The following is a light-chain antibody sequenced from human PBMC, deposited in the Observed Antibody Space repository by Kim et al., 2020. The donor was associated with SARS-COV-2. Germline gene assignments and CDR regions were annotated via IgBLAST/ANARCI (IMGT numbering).Light chain of an antibody. J-gene: IGLJ2*01. CDR3: LLSYSDSRV. V-gene: IGLV7-46*01. Sequence: PGGTVTFTGDSSTGAVTSGHFPYWFQQKPGQAPRTLIYDTGNRHSWTPARFSGSLLGGKAALTLSAAQAEDEADYYCLLSYSDSRVFGGGTQLTVL. CDR1: TGAVTSGHF. CDR2: DTG.